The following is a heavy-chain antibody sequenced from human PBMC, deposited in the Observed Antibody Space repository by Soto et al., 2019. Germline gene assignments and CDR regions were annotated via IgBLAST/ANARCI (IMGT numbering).Heavy chain of an antibody. CDR3: ARAECSTPDCLTAYYSYGLDV. Sequence: HPVGSLRLSCAASGFTFSNFEMHWVRQAPGKGLEWVSYINTAGTTKYYAESVKGRFTISRDNARNSLFLQMNSLSAEDTAVYYCARAECSTPDCLTAYYSYGLDVWGQGTTVTVSS. D-gene: IGHD2-2*01. J-gene: IGHJ6*02. V-gene: IGHV3-48*03. CDR1: GFTFSNFE. CDR2: INTAGTTK.